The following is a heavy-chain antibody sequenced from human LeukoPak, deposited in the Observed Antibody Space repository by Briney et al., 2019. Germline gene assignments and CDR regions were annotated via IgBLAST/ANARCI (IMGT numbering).Heavy chain of an antibody. CDR1: EGSISSSSYY. D-gene: IGHD3-10*01. CDR3: AIALGSGRPYYFDY. J-gene: IGHJ4*02. CDR2: ISYTGST. V-gene: IGHV4-39*01. Sequence: PSETLSLTCTVSEGSISSSSYYWGRIRQSPGKGLEWIGGISYTGSTYYNPSLKSRVTISVDTSKNQFSLKLSSVTATDTAVYFCAIALGSGRPYYFDYWGQGALVTVSS.